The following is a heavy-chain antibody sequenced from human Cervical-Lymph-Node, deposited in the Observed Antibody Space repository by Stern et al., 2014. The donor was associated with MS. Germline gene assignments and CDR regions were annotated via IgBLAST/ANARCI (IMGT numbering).Heavy chain of an antibody. J-gene: IGHJ6*02. V-gene: IGHV1-69*01. Sequence: QEQLVESGPEVKKPCSSVKVSCKASGGSFNVYAINWLRQSPGQGLEWMGGIIPVFGTANFSPKFQGRVPTHAEDSPKTSSMQLSSLTFNDTAVYYCARDGRHRYPYALDVWGQGTTVTVSS. D-gene: IGHD1-14*01. CDR2: IIPVFGTA. CDR3: ARDGRHRYPYALDV. CDR1: GGSFNVYA.